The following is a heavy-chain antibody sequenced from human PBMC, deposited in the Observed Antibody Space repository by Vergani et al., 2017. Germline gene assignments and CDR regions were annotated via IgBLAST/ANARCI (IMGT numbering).Heavy chain of an antibody. V-gene: IGHV3-15*01. J-gene: IGHJ3*02. D-gene: IGHD3-10*01. Sequence: EVQLVESGGGLVKPGGSLRVSCAASGFTFSLAWMSWVRQAPGKGLEWVGRVKRKSGGGIIDYSAPVKGRFTISRDDSRNMLYLQMNSLIAEDTAVYFCAAGVWFGDGDIWGRGTMVTVSS. CDR1: GFTFSLAW. CDR3: AAGVWFGDGDI. CDR2: VKRKSGGGII.